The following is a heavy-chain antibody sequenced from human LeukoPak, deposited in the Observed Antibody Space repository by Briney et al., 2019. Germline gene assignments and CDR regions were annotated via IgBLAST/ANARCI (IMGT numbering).Heavy chain of an antibody. J-gene: IGHJ6*02. CDR1: GYTFTSYG. V-gene: IGHV1-2*02. Sequence: GASVKVSCKASGYTFTSYGISWVRQAPGQGLEWMGWINPNSGGTKYAQKLQGRVTMTRDTSISTAYTELSRLRSDDTAVYYCARDRPSGYSYGPYYYYGMDVWGQGTTVTVSS. CDR3: ARDRPSGYSYGPYYYYGMDV. CDR2: INPNSGGT. D-gene: IGHD5-18*01.